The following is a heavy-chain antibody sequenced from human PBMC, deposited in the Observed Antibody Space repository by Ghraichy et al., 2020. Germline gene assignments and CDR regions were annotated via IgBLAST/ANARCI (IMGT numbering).Heavy chain of an antibody. V-gene: IGHV3-30*04. D-gene: IGHD6-13*01. CDR1: GFTFSSYA. Sequence: GGSLRLSCAASGFTFSSYAMHWVRQAPGKGLEWVAVISYDGSNKYYADSVKGRFTISRDNSKNTLYLQMNSLRAEDTAVYYCAREYSRADGYYYYGMDVWGQGTTVTVSS. J-gene: IGHJ6*02. CDR3: AREYSRADGYYYYGMDV. CDR2: ISYDGSNK.